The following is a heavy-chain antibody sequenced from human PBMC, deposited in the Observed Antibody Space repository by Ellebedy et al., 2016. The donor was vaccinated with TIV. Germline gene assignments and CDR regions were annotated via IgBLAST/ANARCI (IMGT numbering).Heavy chain of an antibody. J-gene: IGHJ4*02. CDR3: VRLRIAAAGRSFDY. D-gene: IGHD6-13*01. Sequence: PGGSLRLSCAASGFTFTSFWMHWVRQAPGKGLVWVSRIHTDESTTNYADSVKGRFTISRDNAKNTLYLQMNSLRAEDTPVYYCVRLRIAAAGRSFDYWGQGTLVTVSS. CDR2: IHTDESTT. V-gene: IGHV3-74*01. CDR1: GFTFTSFW.